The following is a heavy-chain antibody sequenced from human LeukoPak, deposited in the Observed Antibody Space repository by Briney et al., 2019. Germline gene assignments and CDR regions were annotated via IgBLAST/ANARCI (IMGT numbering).Heavy chain of an antibody. Sequence: PGGSLRLSCAASGFIVSDSYMSWVRQAPGKGLEWVSVIYSSGTKYYAESVKGRFTISRDNSKNTLYLQMNSLRVEDTAVYYCARVPAALHFDHWGQGTLVTVSS. V-gene: IGHV3-66*01. CDR3: ARVPAALHFDH. CDR2: IYSSGTK. CDR1: GFIVSDSY. J-gene: IGHJ4*02. D-gene: IGHD2-2*01.